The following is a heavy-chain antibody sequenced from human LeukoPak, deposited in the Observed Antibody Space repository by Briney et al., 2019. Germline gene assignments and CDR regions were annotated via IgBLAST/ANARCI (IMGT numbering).Heavy chain of an antibody. CDR3: ARGDSSGYYWNDY. V-gene: IGHV3-72*01. CDR1: GFTFSDHN. Sequence: GGSLRLSCAASGFTFSDHNMDWVRQAPGKGLEWIGRSRSKANTYTTEYAASVKGRFTISRDDSKNSLYLQMNSLKTEDTAVYYCARGDSSGYYWNDYWGQGTLVTVSS. D-gene: IGHD3-22*01. CDR2: SRSKANTYTT. J-gene: IGHJ4*02.